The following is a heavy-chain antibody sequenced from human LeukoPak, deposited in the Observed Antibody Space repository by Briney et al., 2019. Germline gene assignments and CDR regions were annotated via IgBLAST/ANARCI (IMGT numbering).Heavy chain of an antibody. D-gene: IGHD2-15*01. CDR3: ARGYCSGGSCYGALNY. V-gene: IGHV3-53*01. CDR2: IYSGGST. J-gene: IGHJ4*02. CDR1: GFTVSSNY. Sequence: PGGFLRLSCAASGFTVSSNYMSWVRQAPGKGLEWVSVIYSGGSTYYADSVKGRFTISRDNSKNTLYLQMNSLRAEDTAVYYCARGYCSGGSCYGALNYWGQGTLVTVSS.